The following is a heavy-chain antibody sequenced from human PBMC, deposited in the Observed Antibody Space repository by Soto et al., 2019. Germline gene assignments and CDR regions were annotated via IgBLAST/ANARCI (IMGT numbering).Heavy chain of an antibody. V-gene: IGHV3-7*01. CDR3: ARDQRIVSAGYYYFDD. CDR1: GFTFSSYF. D-gene: IGHD3-9*01. CDR2: IKEDGSEK. Sequence: GGSLRLSCEVSGFTFSSYFMSWGRQAPGKGLEWVANIKEDGSEKYYADSVKGRFTISRDNAKNSLYLQMNSLRVEDTAVYFCARDQRIVSAGYYYFDDWGQRTPVTGSS. J-gene: IGHJ4*02.